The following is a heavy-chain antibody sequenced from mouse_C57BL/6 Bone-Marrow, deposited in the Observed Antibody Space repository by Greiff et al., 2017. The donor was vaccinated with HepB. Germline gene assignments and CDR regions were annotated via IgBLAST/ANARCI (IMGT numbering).Heavy chain of an antibody. CDR3: ESELLRYYAMDY. D-gene: IGHD1-1*01. Sequence: EVKLVESGGDLVKPGGSLKLSCAASGFTFSSYGMSWVRQTPDKRLEWVATISSGGSYTYYPDSVKGRFTISRDNAKNTLYLQMSSLKSEDTAMYYCESELLRYYAMDYWGQGTSVTVSS. J-gene: IGHJ4*01. CDR1: GFTFSSYG. CDR2: ISSGGSYT. V-gene: IGHV5-6*02.